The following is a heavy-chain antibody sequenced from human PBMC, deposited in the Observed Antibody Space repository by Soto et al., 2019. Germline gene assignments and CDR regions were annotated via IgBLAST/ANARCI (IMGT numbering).Heavy chain of an antibody. Sequence: SQTLSLTCAISGDSVSSNSAAWNWIRQSPSRGLEWLGRTYYRSKWYNDYAVSVKSRITINPDTSKNQFSLQLNSVTPEDTAVYYCARVGPIVVVVAATYRFDPWGQGTLVTVSS. CDR3: ARVGPIVVVVAATYRFDP. D-gene: IGHD2-15*01. CDR2: TYYRSKWYN. CDR1: GDSVSSNSAA. J-gene: IGHJ5*02. V-gene: IGHV6-1*01.